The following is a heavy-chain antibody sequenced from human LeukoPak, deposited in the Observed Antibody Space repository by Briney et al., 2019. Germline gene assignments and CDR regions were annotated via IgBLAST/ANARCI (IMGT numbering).Heavy chain of an antibody. J-gene: IGHJ4*02. CDR1: GYTFTDYY. CDR2: INPKTGVT. CDR3: ARSYSYDSSGYYGAK. Sequence: ASVKVSCKASGYTFTDYYLHWVRQAPGHGLEWMGRINPKTGVTKYAQNFQGRVTMTRDTSISTAYMEVSRLRSDDTAVYYCARSYSYDSSGYYGAKWGQGTLVTVSS. D-gene: IGHD3-22*01. V-gene: IGHV1-2*06.